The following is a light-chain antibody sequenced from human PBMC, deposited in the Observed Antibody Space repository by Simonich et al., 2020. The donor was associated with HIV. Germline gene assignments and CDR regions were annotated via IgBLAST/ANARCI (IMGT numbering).Light chain of an antibody. CDR1: QGINNS. J-gene: IGKJ1*01. CDR2: AAS. V-gene: IGKV1-NL1*01. CDR3: QQYYSTPPT. Sequence: DIQMTQSPSSLSASVGDRVTITCRASQGINNSLAWYQQKPGKAPKLLLYAASRLESGVPSRCSGSGSGTDYTLTISSLQPEDVAVYYCQQYYSTPPTFGQGTKVEIK.